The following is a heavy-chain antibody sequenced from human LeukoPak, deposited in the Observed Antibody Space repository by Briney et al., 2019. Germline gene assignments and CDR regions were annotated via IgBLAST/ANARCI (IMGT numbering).Heavy chain of an antibody. CDR1: GYTFTSYD. CDR2: MNPNSGNT. J-gene: IGHJ4*02. D-gene: IGHD1-26*01. Sequence: SVKVSCKASGYTFTSYDINWVRQATGQGLEWMRWMNPNSGNTGYAQKFQGRVTMTRNTSISTAYMELSSLRSEDTAVYYCARASGGSYWYYFDYWGQGTLVTVSS. V-gene: IGHV1-8*01. CDR3: ARASGGSYWYYFDY.